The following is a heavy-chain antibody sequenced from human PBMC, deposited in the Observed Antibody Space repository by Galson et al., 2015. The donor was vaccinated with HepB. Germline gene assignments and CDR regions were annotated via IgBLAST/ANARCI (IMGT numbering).Heavy chain of an antibody. V-gene: IGHV1-18*01. CDR1: GYTFTTYT. Sequence: SVKVSCKASGYTFTTYTINWLRQAPGQGLEWMGWINTYTGTTKYAQKFQDRVTMTTDTFTKIAYMDLTSLISEDTATYYCARGEMAAIGGPAFDFWGQGTRVTVS. J-gene: IGHJ4*02. CDR2: INTYTGTT. D-gene: IGHD5-24*01. CDR3: ARGEMAAIGGPAFDF.